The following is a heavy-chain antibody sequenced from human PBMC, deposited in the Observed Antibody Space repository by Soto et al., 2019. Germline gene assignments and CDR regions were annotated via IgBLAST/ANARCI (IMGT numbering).Heavy chain of an antibody. CDR3: VQSRCGGDCLRSYSSHYYYGVDV. CDR1: GFSLSTGGVG. Sequence: QITLKESGPTLVKPTQTLTLTCTFSGFSLSTGGVGVSWIRQPPGKALEWLALIYWDNDKRYSPSLKSRLTVTKDTSKNQVVLTMTNMDPVDTATYYCVQSRCGGDCLRSYSSHYYYGVDVWGQGTTVTVFS. J-gene: IGHJ6*02. V-gene: IGHV2-5*02. D-gene: IGHD2-21*02. CDR2: IYWDNDK.